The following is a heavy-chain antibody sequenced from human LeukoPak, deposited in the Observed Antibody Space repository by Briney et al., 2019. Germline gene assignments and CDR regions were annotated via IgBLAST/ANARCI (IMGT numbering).Heavy chain of an antibody. CDR2: INTNTGNP. J-gene: IGHJ4*02. CDR1: GYTFTSYA. CDR3: ARGVYSNYNYFDY. V-gene: IGHV7-4-1*02. D-gene: IGHD4-11*01. Sequence: GASVNVSFKASGYTFTSYAMNWVRQAPGQGLEWMGWINTNTGNPTYAQGFTGRFVFSLDTSVSTAYLQISSLKAEDTAVYYCARGVYSNYNYFDYWGQGTLVTVSS.